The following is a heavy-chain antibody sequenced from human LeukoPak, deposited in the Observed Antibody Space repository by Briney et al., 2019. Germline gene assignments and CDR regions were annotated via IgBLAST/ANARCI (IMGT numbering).Heavy chain of an antibody. CDR1: GYTFTSYG. D-gene: IGHD3-22*01. CDR2: ISAYNGNT. V-gene: IGHV1-18*01. Sequence: ASVKVSCKASGYTFTSYGISWVRQAPGQGLEWMGWISAYNGNTNYAQKLQGRVTMTTDTSTSTAYMELRSLRSDDTAVYYCARASTRDSSGHYYVRFDYWGQGTLVTVSS. J-gene: IGHJ4*02. CDR3: ARASTRDSSGHYYVRFDY.